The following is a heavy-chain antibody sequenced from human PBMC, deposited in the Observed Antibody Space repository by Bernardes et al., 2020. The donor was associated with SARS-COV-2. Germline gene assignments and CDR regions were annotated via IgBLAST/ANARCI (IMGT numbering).Heavy chain of an antibody. D-gene: IGHD1-26*01. J-gene: IGHJ4*02. Sequence: ASVKVSCKASGYTFTSYGISWVRQAPGQGLEWMGWISTYNEDRKYAQKLQGRVTMTTDTSTSTAYMEVRSLTSDDTAVYYCARGSYLRFWGQGTLVTVSS. V-gene: IGHV1-18*01. CDR3: ARGSYLRF. CDR1: GYTFTSYG. CDR2: ISTYNEDR.